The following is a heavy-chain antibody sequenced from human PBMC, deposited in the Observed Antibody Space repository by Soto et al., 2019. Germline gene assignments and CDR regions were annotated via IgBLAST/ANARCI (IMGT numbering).Heavy chain of an antibody. Sequence: GGSLRLSCAASGFTFSSYGMHWVRQAPGKGLEWVAVISYDGSNKYYADSVKGRFTISRDNSKNTLYLQMNSLRAEDTAVYYCAKDFGGSYPPRWGQGTLVTVSS. CDR1: GFTFSSYG. D-gene: IGHD1-26*01. V-gene: IGHV3-30*18. CDR3: AKDFGGSYPPR. CDR2: ISYDGSNK. J-gene: IGHJ4*02.